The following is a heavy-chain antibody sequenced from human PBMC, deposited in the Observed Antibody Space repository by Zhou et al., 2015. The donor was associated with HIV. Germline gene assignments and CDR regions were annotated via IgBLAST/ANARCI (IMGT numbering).Heavy chain of an antibody. CDR2: IIPIFGTA. J-gene: IGHJ5*02. Sequence: QVQLVQSGAEVKKPGSSVKVSCKASGGTFSSYAISWVRQAPGQGLEWMGGIIPIFGTANYAQKFQGRVTITADESTSTAYMELSSLRSEDTAVYYCARRDGYCSSTSCQSGEKTPVNWFDPVGPGNPGPPSPQ. CDR1: GGTFSSYA. CDR3: ARRDGYCSSTSCQSGEKTPVNWFDP. D-gene: IGHD2-2*03. V-gene: IGHV1-69*12.